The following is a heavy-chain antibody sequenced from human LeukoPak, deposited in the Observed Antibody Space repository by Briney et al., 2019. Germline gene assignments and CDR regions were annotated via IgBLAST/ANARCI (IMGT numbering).Heavy chain of an antibody. D-gene: IGHD3-22*01. Sequence: PSETPSLTCAVSGYSISSGYYWGWIRQPPGKGLEWIGSIYHSGSTCYNPSLKSRVTISVDTSKNQFSLKLSSVTAADTAVYYCARHADYYESTSYFWDYWGQGTLVTVSS. CDR2: IYHSGST. J-gene: IGHJ4*02. CDR1: GYSISSGYY. CDR3: ARHADYYESTSYFWDY. V-gene: IGHV4-38-2*01.